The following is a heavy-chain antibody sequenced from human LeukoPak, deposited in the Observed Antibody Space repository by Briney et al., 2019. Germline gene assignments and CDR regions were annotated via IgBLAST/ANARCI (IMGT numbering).Heavy chain of an antibody. V-gene: IGHV5-51*01. Sequence: GESLKISCKGSGYSFTSYWIGWVRQIPGKGLEWMGIIYPGDSDTRCSPSFQGQVTISADKSISTAYLQWSSLKASDTAMYYCARLWFGERDAFDIWGQGTMVTVSS. CDR2: IYPGDSDT. D-gene: IGHD3-10*01. J-gene: IGHJ3*02. CDR1: GYSFTSYW. CDR3: ARLWFGERDAFDI.